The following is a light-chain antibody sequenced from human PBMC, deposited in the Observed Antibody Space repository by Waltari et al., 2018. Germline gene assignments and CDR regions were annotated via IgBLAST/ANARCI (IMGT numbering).Light chain of an antibody. CDR1: QGISNS. J-gene: IGKJ1*01. Sequence: QMPPPPSSVSASVGDSVTITRRASQGISNSLAWYQQKPGKAATVLIYSASSLQRGGPPTCSGSGAGTTFTPTINSLQPEDFATNYCQQDASVPPTFGQGT. CDR2: SAS. V-gene: IGKV1-12*01. CDR3: QQDASVPPT.